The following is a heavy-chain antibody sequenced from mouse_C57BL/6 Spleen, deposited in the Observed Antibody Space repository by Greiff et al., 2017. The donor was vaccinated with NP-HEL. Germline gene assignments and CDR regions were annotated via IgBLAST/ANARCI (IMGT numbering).Heavy chain of an antibody. CDR2: IYPSDSET. V-gene: IGHV1-61*01. D-gene: IGHD4-1*01. J-gene: IGHJ4*01. CDR3: ARDLGLGPPYAMDY. Sequence: QVQLQHPGAELVRPGSSVKLSCKASGYTFTSYWMDWVKQRPGQGLEWIGNIYPSDSETHYNQKFKDKATLTVDKSSSTAYMQLSSLTSEDSAVYYCARDLGLGPPYAMDYWGQGTSVTVSS. CDR1: GYTFTSYW.